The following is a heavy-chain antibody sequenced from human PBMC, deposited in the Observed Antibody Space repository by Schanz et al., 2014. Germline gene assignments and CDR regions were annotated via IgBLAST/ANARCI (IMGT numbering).Heavy chain of an antibody. Sequence: EVQLLDSGGGLVQPGGSLRLSCAASGFTFSTYAMSWVRQAPGKGLEWVSAISGSGGSTYYASSVKGRYTIARDNSKSTLYRQMISLRAEDTAVYYSAKYPSDGGYECYFDFWGRGTLVTVSS. D-gene: IGHD6-25*01. CDR1: GFTFSTYA. CDR2: ISGSGGST. CDR3: AKYPSDGGYECYFDF. V-gene: IGHV3-23*01. J-gene: IGHJ4*02.